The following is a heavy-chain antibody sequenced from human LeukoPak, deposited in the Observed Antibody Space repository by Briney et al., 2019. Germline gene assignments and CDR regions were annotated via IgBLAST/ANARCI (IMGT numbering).Heavy chain of an antibody. CDR3: ARGREFYGSGSSYRGNFEY. CDR1: GGSXNSYA. V-gene: IGHV1-69*13. CDR2: IIPIFGTA. J-gene: IGHJ4*02. D-gene: IGHD3-10*01. Sequence: ASVKVSCTASGGSXNSYAISWVRQAPGQGLEWMGGIIPIFGTANYAQKFQGRVTITADESTSTAYMDLSSLRSEDTAVFYCARGREFYGSGSSYRGNFEYWGQGTLVTVSS.